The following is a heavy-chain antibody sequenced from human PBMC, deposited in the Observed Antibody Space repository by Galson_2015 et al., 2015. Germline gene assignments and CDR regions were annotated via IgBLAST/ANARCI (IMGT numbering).Heavy chain of an antibody. CDR1: GFTVSYNF. Sequence: SLRLSCAPSGFTVSYNFMTWVRQPPGKGLEWVSLLYNDETTYYTESVKGRLSVSRDPSKNTLYLHMTNLRAEDTAVYYCARAQHADSYFYFYMDVWGKGTTVTVSS. CDR3: ARAQHADSYFYFYMDV. V-gene: IGHV3-53*03. CDR2: LYNDETT. J-gene: IGHJ6*03. D-gene: IGHD4-17*01.